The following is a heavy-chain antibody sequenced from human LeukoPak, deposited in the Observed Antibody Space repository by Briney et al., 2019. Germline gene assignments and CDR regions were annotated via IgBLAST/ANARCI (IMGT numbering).Heavy chain of an antibody. CDR3: ARDCCASGSHDS. CDR1: GFTFSNHW. D-gene: IGHD3-10*01. J-gene: IGHJ4*02. Sequence: GSLRLSCAASGFTFSNHWMSWVRQAPGKGLEWVANINPDGRTKHYVDSVTGRFAISRDNAKNSLYLQMDSLRADDTAVYYCARDCCASGSHDSWGQGTQVTVSS. V-gene: IGHV3-7*01. CDR2: INPDGRTK.